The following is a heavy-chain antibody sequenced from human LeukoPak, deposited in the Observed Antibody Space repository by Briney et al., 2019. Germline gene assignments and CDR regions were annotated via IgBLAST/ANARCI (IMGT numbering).Heavy chain of an antibody. CDR3: ARDYIAATGPWFDP. D-gene: IGHD2-15*01. Sequence: GGSLRLSCAASGFTFSSYGMHWVRQAPGKGLEWVAVIWYDGSNKYYADSVKGRFTISRDNSKTTLYLQMNSLRAEDTAVYYCARDYIAATGPWFDPWGQGTLVTVSS. J-gene: IGHJ5*02. V-gene: IGHV3-33*01. CDR1: GFTFSSYG. CDR2: IWYDGSNK.